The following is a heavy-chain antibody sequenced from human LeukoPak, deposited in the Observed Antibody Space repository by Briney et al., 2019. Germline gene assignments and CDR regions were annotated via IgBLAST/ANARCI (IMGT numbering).Heavy chain of an antibody. CDR1: GFTFDDYA. CDR3: AKAPSYSTSWYYFDY. J-gene: IGHJ4*02. Sequence: PGGSLRLSCAASGFTFDDYAMHWVRQAPGKGLEWVSGISWNSGSIGYADSVKGRFTISRDNAKNSLYLQMNSLRAEDMAFYYCAKAPSYSTSWYYFDYWGQGTLVTVSS. CDR2: ISWNSGSI. D-gene: IGHD6-13*01. V-gene: IGHV3-9*03.